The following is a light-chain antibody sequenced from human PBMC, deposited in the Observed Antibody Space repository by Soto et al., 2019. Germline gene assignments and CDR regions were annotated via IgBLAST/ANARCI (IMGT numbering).Light chain of an antibody. CDR2: SAS. J-gene: IGKJ4*01. V-gene: IGKV4-1*01. Sequence: DVVMTQSPDSLALSLGERATINCKSSQSLLSSSDNRNYLAWFQQKVGQPPKLLIRSASTRESGVPDRFSASGSATDCTLTINSLQAEDVAVYYCQTYYRVPLTFGGGTKGELK. CDR1: QSLLSSSDNRNY. CDR3: QTYYRVPLT.